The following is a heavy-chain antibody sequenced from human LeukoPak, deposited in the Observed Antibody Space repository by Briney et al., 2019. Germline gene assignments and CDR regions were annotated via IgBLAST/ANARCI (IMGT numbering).Heavy chain of an antibody. J-gene: IGHJ4*02. CDR2: ISWDGGST. V-gene: IGHV3-43*01. CDR3: AKDIGTKAVAGNFDY. D-gene: IGHD6-19*01. Sequence: GGSLRLSCAASGFTFDDYTMHWVRQAPGKGLEWVSLISWDGGSTYYADSVKGRFTISRDNSKNSLYLQMNSLRTEDTALYYCAKDIGTKAVAGNFDYWGQGTLVTVSS. CDR1: GFTFDDYT.